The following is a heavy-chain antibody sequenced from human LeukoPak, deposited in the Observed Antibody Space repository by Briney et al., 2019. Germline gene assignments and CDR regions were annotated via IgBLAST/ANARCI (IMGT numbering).Heavy chain of an antibody. CDR3: ARDLGSSSGSGY. V-gene: IGHV3-21*01. Sequence: PGGSLRLSCAASGFTFSSYSMNWVRQAPGKGLEWVSSISSTNNYISYADSVKGRFTISRDNAKNSLYLQMNSLRAEDTAVYYCARDLGSSSGSGYWGQGTLVTVSS. D-gene: IGHD6-19*01. CDR1: GFTFSSYS. J-gene: IGHJ4*02. CDR2: ISSTNNYI.